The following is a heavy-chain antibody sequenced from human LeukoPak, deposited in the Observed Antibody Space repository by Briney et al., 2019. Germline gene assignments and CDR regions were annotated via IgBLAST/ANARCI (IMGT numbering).Heavy chain of an antibody. CDR2: IYYSGST. J-gene: IGHJ4*02. V-gene: IGHV4-39*01. CDR3: ARRGMTAVTTRSFDY. CDR1: GDSISNNTYY. Sequence: SETLSLTCTASGDSISNNTYYWEWIRQPPGKGLEWIGTIYYSGSTYYNPSLKSRVTISVDTSNNQFSLNLSSVTAADTAVYYCARRGMTAVTTRSFDYWGQGTLVTVSS. D-gene: IGHD4-17*01.